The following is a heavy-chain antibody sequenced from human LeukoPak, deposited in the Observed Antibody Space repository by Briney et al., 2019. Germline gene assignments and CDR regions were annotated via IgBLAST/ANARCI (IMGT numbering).Heavy chain of an antibody. CDR3: ARIDYDGSGYYYPYYYYGMDV. D-gene: IGHD3-22*01. Sequence: SGGSLRLSCAASGFTFSSYGMHWVRQAPGKGLEWVAVISYDGSNKYYADSVKGRFTISRDNSKNTLYLQMNSLRAEDTAVYYCARIDYDGSGYYYPYYYYGMDVWGQGTTVTVSS. J-gene: IGHJ6*02. V-gene: IGHV3-30*03. CDR2: ISYDGSNK. CDR1: GFTFSSYG.